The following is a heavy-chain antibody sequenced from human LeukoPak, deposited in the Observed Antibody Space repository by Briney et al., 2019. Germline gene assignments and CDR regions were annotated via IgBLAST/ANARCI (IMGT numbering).Heavy chain of an antibody. CDR3: AKARGRGDFDY. CDR1: GFTFDDYA. D-gene: IGHD3-10*01. Sequence: GGSLRLSCAASGFTFDDYAMHWVRQAPGKGLEWVSGISWNSGSIGYADSVKGRFTISRDNAKNSLYLQMNSLRAEDTALYYCAKARGRGDFDYWGQGTLVTVSS. V-gene: IGHV3-9*01. CDR2: ISWNSGSI. J-gene: IGHJ4*02.